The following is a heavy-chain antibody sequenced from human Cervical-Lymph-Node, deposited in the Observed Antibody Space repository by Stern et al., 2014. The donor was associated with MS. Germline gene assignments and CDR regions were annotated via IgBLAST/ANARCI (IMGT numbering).Heavy chain of an antibody. CDR2: NITIVGTA. CDR3: ARDGRHTDNYCLDV. J-gene: IGHJ6*02. CDR1: GGTFNVYS. V-gene: IGHV1-69*01. D-gene: IGHD3-9*01. Sequence: VQLVESGGEVKQPGCSVKLSCTASGGTFNVYSINWLRQTPGQGLEWMGGNITIVGTANYAQKFQVRVTITASESARTSSMQLSSLIFDDTAVYYCARDGRHTDNYCLDVWGQGTTVTVSS.